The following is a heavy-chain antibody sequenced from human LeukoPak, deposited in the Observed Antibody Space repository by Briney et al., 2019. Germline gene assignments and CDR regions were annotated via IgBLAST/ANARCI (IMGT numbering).Heavy chain of an antibody. CDR1: GFTFSSYA. V-gene: IGHV3-23*01. CDR2: ISGSGGST. CDR3: ANSLDYGGKKYFDY. J-gene: IGHJ4*02. D-gene: IGHD4-23*01. Sequence: PGGSLRLSCAASGFTFSSYAMSWVRQAPGKGLEWDSAISGSGGSTYYADSVKGRFTISRDNSKNTLYLQMNSLRAEDTAVYYCANSLDYGGKKYFDYWGQGTLVTVSS.